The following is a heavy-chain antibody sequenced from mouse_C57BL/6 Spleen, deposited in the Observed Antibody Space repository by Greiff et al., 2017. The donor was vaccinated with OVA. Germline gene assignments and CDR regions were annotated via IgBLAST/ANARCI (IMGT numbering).Heavy chain of an antibody. CDR1: GYTFTSYW. CDR3: ARNDGYYQYWYFDV. CDR2: INPSNGGT. Sequence: VQLQQPGTELVKPGASVKLSCKASGYTFTSYWMHWVKQRPGQGLEWIGNINPSNGGTNYNEKFKSKATLTVDKSSSTAYMQLSSLTSEDSAVYYCARNDGYYQYWYFDVWGTGTTVTVSS. V-gene: IGHV1-53*01. J-gene: IGHJ1*03. D-gene: IGHD2-3*01.